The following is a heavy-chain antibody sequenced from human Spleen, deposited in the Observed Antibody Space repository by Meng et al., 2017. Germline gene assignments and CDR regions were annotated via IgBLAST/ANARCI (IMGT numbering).Heavy chain of an antibody. CDR1: GGSISSGSYY. CDR2: IYTSGST. V-gene: IGHV4-61*02. CDR3: ARYCSSTSCYLLGDY. Sequence: SETLSLTCTVSGGSISSGSYYWSWIRQPAGKGLEWIGRIYTSGSTNYNPSLKSRVTISVDTSKNQFSLKLSSVTAADTAVYYCARYCSSTSCYLLGDYWGQGTLVTVSS. D-gene: IGHD2-2*01. J-gene: IGHJ4*02.